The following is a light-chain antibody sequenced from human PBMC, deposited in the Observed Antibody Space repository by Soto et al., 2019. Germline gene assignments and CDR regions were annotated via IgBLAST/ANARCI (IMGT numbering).Light chain of an antibody. J-gene: IGKJ2*01. CDR1: QSVSSY. V-gene: IGKV3-11*01. CDR2: DAS. Sequence: EIVLTQPPATLSLSPGERATLSCRASQSVSSYLAWYQQKPGQAPRLLIYDASNRATGIPARFSGSGSGTDFTLTISSLEAEDFAVYYCQQRSNWSYTFGQGTKLEIK. CDR3: QQRSNWSYT.